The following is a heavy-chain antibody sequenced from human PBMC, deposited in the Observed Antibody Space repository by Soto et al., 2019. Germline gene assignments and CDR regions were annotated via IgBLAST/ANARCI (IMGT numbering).Heavy chain of an antibody. CDR2: MNPNSGNT. CDR1: GYTFTSYD. D-gene: IGHD5-18*01. J-gene: IGHJ6*03. V-gene: IGHV1-8*01. CDR3: ARCFPSYGYYYYYMDV. Sequence: VASVKVSCKASGYTFTSYDINWVRQATGQGLEWMGWMNPNSGNTGYAQKFQGRVTMTRNTSISTAYMELSSLGSEDTAVYYCARCFPSYGYYYYYMDVWGKGTTVTVSS.